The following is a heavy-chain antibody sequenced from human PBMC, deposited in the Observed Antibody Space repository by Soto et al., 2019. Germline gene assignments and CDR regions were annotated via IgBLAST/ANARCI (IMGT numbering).Heavy chain of an antibody. CDR3: AAYCSSSICPEDHYYALQG. Sequence: ASVKISCKASGYTFTIYDINWVRQATGQGLEWMGWMNPNSGITGYAKKFQGRGNMTRNTSISTAYMKLSSVSAADTATYFFAAYCSSSICPEDHYYALQGWGQGTRVTVCS. J-gene: IGHJ6*01. D-gene: IGHD2-2*01. CDR2: MNPNSGIT. CDR1: GYTFTIYD. V-gene: IGHV1-8*01.